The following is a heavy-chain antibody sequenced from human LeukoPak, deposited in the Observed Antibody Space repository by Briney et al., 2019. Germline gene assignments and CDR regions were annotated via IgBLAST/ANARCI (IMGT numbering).Heavy chain of an antibody. CDR1: GFTFSTYA. Sequence: GGSLRLSCSASGFTFSTYAMAWVRQAPGKGLEWVSCISINARVTYYGESVRGRFTISRDNSKNTLYLQMNSLRAEDTAVYYCATSQTPDAFDIWGQGTMVTVSS. V-gene: IGHV3-23*01. CDR2: ISINARVT. CDR3: ATSQTPDAFDI. J-gene: IGHJ3*02.